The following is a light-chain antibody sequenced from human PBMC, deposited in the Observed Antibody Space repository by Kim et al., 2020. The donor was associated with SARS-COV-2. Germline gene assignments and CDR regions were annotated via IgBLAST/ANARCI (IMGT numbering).Light chain of an antibody. J-gene: IGKJ2*01. CDR2: KAS. V-gene: IGKV1-5*03. CDR1: QSISNW. Sequence: DIQMTQSPSTLSASVGDRVTITCRASQSISNWLAWYQQKPGKAPKILIYKASTLESGVPLRFSGSGSGTEFTLTISSLQPDDFATYYCQQYSSYSAFGQGTKLEI. CDR3: QQYSSYSA.